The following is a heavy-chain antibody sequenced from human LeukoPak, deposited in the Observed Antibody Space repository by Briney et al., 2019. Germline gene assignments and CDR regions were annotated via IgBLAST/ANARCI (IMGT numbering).Heavy chain of an antibody. V-gene: IGHV1-8*01. J-gene: IGHJ5*02. D-gene: IGHD6-19*01. Sequence: ASVKVSCKASGYTFTSYDINWVRQATGQGLEWMGWMNPNSGNTGYAQKFQGRVTMTRNTSISTAYMELSSLRSEDTAVYYCARRVVHSSGWYEDWFDPWGQGTLVTVSS. CDR3: ARRVVHSSGWYEDWFDP. CDR1: GYTFTSYD. CDR2: MNPNSGNT.